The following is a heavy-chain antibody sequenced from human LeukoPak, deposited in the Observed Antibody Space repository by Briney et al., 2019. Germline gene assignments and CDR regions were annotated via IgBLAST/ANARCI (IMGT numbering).Heavy chain of an antibody. CDR3: ARARAVAIPNWFDP. Sequence: ASVKVSCKASGYTFTGYYLHWVRQAPGQGLEWMGWINPNSGGTNYAQRFQGRVTMTRDTSISTAYMELSSLTSDDTAVYYCARARAVAIPNWFDPWGQGTLVTVSS. J-gene: IGHJ5*02. CDR1: GYTFTGYY. CDR2: INPNSGGT. D-gene: IGHD6-19*01. V-gene: IGHV1-2*02.